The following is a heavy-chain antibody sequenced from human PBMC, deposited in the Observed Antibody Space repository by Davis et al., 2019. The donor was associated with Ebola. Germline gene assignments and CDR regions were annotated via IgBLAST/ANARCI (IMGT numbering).Heavy chain of an antibody. CDR3: ARDSGPRRRYYYYGMDV. V-gene: IGHV3-23*01. J-gene: IGHJ6*02. Sequence: GESLKISCAASGFTFSAYAMTWVRQAPGKGLEWVSGIGGSGHATFYADSVKGRFIVSRDNAKNTLYLQMNSLSAEDTAVYYCARDSGPRRRYYYYGMDVWGQGTTVTVSS. CDR2: IGGSGHAT. D-gene: IGHD6-6*01. CDR1: GFTFSAYA.